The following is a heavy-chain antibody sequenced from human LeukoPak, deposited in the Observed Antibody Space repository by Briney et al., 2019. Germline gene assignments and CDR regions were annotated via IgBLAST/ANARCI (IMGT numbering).Heavy chain of an antibody. V-gene: IGHV1-18*04. Sequence: ASVKVSCKASGYTFTGYYMHWVRQAPGQGLEWMGWISAYNGNTNYAQKLQGRVTMTTDTSTSTAYMELRSLRSDDTAVYYCARVSIVASENTDYWGQGTLVTVSS. D-gene: IGHD2-15*01. J-gene: IGHJ4*02. CDR1: GYTFTGYY. CDR3: ARVSIVASENTDY. CDR2: ISAYNGNT.